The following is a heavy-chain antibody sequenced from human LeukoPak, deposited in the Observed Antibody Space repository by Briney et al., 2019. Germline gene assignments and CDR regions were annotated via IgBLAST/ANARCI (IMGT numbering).Heavy chain of an antibody. V-gene: IGHV3-66*01. D-gene: IGHD4-23*01. Sequence: GGSLRLSRAASGFTVSSNYMSWVRQAPGKGLEWVSVIYSGGSTYYADSVKGRFTISRDNSKNTLYLQMNSLRAEDTAVYYCARGGKAASFDYWGQGTLVTVSS. J-gene: IGHJ4*02. CDR2: IYSGGST. CDR3: ARGGKAASFDY. CDR1: GFTVSSNY.